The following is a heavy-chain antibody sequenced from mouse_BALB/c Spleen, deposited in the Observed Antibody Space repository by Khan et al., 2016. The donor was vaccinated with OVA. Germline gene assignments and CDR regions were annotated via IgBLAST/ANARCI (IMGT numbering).Heavy chain of an antibody. V-gene: IGHV1S81*02. CDR1: GYTFTAYY. CDR2: INPSNGGA. D-gene: IGHD2-2*01. J-gene: IGHJ3*01. Sequence: QVQLQQSGAELVKPGASVKLSCKASGYTFTAYYMYWVKQRPGQGLEWIGEINPSNGGANFNEKFESKATLTVDKSSSTAYMQLSSLTSEDSAVYYCTRSGYGSFVYWGQGTLVTVSA. CDR3: TRSGYGSFVY.